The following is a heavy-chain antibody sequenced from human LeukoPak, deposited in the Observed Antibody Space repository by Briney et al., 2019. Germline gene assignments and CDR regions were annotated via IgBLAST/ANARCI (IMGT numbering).Heavy chain of an antibody. Sequence: SQTLSLTCTVSGGSISSGGYYCSWIRQHPGKGLEWIGYIYYSGSTYYNPSLKSRVTISVDTSKNQFSLKLSSVTAADTAVYYCARVGAIVVVPAAIHDAFDIWGQGTMVAVSS. J-gene: IGHJ3*02. V-gene: IGHV4-31*03. CDR2: IYYSGST. CDR3: ARVGAIVVVPAAIHDAFDI. CDR1: GGSISSGGYY. D-gene: IGHD2-2*01.